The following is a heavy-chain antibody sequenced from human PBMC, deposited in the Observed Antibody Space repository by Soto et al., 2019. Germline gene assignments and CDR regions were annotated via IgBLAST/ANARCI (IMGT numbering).Heavy chain of an antibody. V-gene: IGHV2-5*01. CDR3: AHTPQSGKYNYHLNGFDV. CDR2: IYWNDDR. CDR1: GFSLSSSGLG. Sequence: QITLKESGPTLVKPTQTLTLTCTFPGFSLSSSGLGVAWFRQSPGKALDWLALIYWNDDRRYSQYLRSRLTITKHTSKNQVVLRVTNLAPVDTGTYYCAHTPQSGKYNYHLNGFDVWGQGTMVTVSS. D-gene: IGHD5-18*01. J-gene: IGHJ3*01.